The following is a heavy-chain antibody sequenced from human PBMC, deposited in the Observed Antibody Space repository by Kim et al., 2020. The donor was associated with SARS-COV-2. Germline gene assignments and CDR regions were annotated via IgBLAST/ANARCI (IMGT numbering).Heavy chain of an antibody. Sequence: SAGSVRGRFTNPRDNSKNTLYLQMNSLRAEDTAVYYCAKDGGYSSSWYVYWGQGTLVTVSS. J-gene: IGHJ4*02. D-gene: IGHD6-13*01. V-gene: IGHV3-23*01. CDR3: AKDGGYSSSWYVY.